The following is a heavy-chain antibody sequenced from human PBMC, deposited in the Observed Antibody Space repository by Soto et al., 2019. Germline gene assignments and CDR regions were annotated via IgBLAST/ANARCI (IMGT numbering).Heavy chain of an antibody. CDR2: ISRSSGYI. V-gene: IGHV3-21*01. CDR1: GFTFSNYT. J-gene: IGHJ5*02. Sequence: EVQLVESGGGLGKPGGSMRLSCAVSGFTFSNYTMNWVRQAPGKGLEWVSSISRSSGYIYYADSVRGRFTVSRDNAKNSLYLQMNRLGVEDTAVYYCARRRDNWFDPWGQGTLVTVSS. CDR3: ARRRDNWFDP.